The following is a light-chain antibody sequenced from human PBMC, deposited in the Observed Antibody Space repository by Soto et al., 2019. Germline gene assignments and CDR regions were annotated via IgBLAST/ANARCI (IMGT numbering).Light chain of an antibody. Sequence: EIVLTQSPATLSLSPGERATLSCRASQSVSSYLAWYQQKPGQAPRLLIYDASNRATGIPARFSGSGSWTDFTLTMSSLEPEDFAVYYCQQRSNWPPYTFGQGTKLEIK. CDR2: DAS. CDR3: QQRSNWPPYT. V-gene: IGKV3-11*01. CDR1: QSVSSY. J-gene: IGKJ2*01.